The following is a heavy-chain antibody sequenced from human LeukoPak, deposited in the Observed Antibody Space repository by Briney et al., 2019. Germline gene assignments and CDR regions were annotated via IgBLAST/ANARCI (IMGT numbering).Heavy chain of an antibody. D-gene: IGHD6-13*01. CDR1: GFTFSSYG. CDR3: ARDFEYSSSWYNDY. J-gene: IGHJ4*02. CDR2: IRFDGSNK. Sequence: GGSLRLSCAASGFTFSSYGMHWVRQAPGKGLEWVALIRFDGSNKYYADSVKGRFTISRDNSKNTLYLQMNSLRAEDTAVYYCARDFEYSSSWYNDYWGQGTLVTVSS. V-gene: IGHV3-30*02.